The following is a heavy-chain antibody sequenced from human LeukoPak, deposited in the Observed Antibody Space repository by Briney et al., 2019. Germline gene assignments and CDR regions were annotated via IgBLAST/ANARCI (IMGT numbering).Heavy chain of an antibody. CDR2: INSDGSST. J-gene: IGHJ4*02. CDR1: AFTFSSYW. Sequence: PGGSLRLSCAASAFTFSSYWMHWVRQAPGKGLVWVSRINSDGSSTSYADSVKGRLTISRDNAKNTLYLQMNSLRAEDTAVYYCASGKYNWNYDYWGQGTLVTVSS. V-gene: IGHV3-74*01. D-gene: IGHD1-20*01. CDR3: ASGKYNWNYDY.